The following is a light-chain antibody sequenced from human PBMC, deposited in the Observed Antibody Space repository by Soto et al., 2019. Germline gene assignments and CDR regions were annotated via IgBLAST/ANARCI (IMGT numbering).Light chain of an antibody. V-gene: IGLV1-51*02. Sequence: TQPPSGSAAPGQKGTISCSGSSSNIGNNYVSWYQQLPGTAPKLLIYENNKRPSGIPDRFSGSKSGTSATLGITGLQTGDEADYYCGTWDSSLSASYVFGTGTKVTVL. CDR3: GTWDSSLSASYV. CDR1: SSNIGNNY. CDR2: ENN. J-gene: IGLJ1*01.